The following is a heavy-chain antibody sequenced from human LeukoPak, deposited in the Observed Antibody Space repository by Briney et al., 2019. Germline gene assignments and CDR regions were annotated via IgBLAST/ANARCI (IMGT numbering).Heavy chain of an antibody. V-gene: IGHV3-33*01. J-gene: IGHJ5*02. CDR2: IWNDGSNK. CDR3: ARDRSVLWFVP. D-gene: IGHD3-3*01. Sequence: GRSLRLSCVASVFTFRNFRMHWVRQAPAKELKWVAVIWNDGSNKYYADSVKGRFAISRDDSKNTLYLQMNRLRVEDTAVYYCARDRSVLWFVPWGQGTLVTVSS. CDR1: VFTFRNFR.